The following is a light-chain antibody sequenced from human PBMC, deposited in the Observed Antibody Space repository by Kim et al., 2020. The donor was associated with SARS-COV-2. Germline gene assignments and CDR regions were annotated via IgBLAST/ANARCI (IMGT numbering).Light chain of an antibody. CDR2: DTG. J-gene: IGLJ2*01. Sequence: PADTVTLACDASTGPVTSGHFTYWFQQNPGQAPRTLIYDTGNRHSWTPARFSVSLLGGKAALTLSAAQPEDEADYYCLLSYSDSRVFGGGTQLTVL. V-gene: IGLV7-46*01. CDR3: LLSYSDSRV. CDR1: TGPVTSGHF.